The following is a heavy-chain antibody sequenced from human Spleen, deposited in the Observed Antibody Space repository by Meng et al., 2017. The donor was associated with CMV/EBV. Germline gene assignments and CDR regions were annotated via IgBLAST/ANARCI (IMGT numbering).Heavy chain of an antibody. J-gene: IGHJ4*02. V-gene: IGHV3-30*03. CDR1: GFSFSSSV. CDR2: ISNDGDDK. Sequence: RSRRLSGAASGFSFSSSVMHWVRQAPGKGLEWVAAISNDGDDKFYADSVKGRFTISRDNAKSTLFLQLNRLRVDDTAVYYCKEVDEWGQGTLVTVSS. CDR3: KEVDE.